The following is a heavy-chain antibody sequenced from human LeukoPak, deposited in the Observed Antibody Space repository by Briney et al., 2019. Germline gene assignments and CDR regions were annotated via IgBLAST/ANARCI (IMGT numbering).Heavy chain of an antibody. CDR2: IRSKAYGGTT. CDR3: TRISSGGWSSVEY. J-gene: IGHJ4*02. D-gene: IGHD6-19*01. CDR1: GFTFGDYA. Sequence: PGRSLRLSCTASGFTFGDYAMSWFRQAPGKGLEWVGFIRSKAYGGTTEYAASVKGRFTISRDDSKSIAYLQMNSLKTEDTAVYYCTRISSGGWSSVEYWGQGTLVTVSS. V-gene: IGHV3-49*03.